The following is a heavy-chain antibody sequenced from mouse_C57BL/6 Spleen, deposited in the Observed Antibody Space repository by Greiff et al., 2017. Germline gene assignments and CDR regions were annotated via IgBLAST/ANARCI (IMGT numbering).Heavy chain of an antibody. Sequence: QVQLQQPGAELVKPGASVKLSCKASGYTFTSYWMHWVKQRPGQGLEWIGMIHPNSGSTNYNEKFKSKATLTVDKSSSTAYMQLSGLTSEDSAVYYCARRGVVASFDDWGQGTTLTVSS. J-gene: IGHJ2*01. V-gene: IGHV1-64*01. CDR3: ARRGVVASFDD. CDR2: IHPNSGST. D-gene: IGHD1-1*01. CDR1: GYTFTSYW.